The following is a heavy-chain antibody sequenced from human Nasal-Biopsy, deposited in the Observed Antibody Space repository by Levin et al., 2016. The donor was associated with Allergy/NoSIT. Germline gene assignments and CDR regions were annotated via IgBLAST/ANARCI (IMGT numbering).Heavy chain of an antibody. Sequence: GESLKISCAASGFTFSSYEMNWVRQTPGKGLEWVSYISSGGETVYYADSVKGRFTISRDNAQNSLSLQMNGLRAEDTALYYCAREWIHDYASGTPSQTSDYWGQGTLVTVSS. CDR2: ISSGGETV. CDR3: AREWIHDYASGTPSQTSDY. V-gene: IGHV3-48*03. CDR1: GFTFSSYE. D-gene: IGHD3-10*01. J-gene: IGHJ4*02.